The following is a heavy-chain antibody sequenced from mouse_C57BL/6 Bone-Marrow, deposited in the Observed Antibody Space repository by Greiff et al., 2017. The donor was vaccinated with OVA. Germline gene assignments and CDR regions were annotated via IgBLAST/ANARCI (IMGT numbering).Heavy chain of an antibody. V-gene: IGHV1-26*01. Sequence: EVQLQQSGPELVKPGASVKISCKASGYTFTDYYMNWVTQSHGKSLEWIGDINPNNGGTSYNQKFKGKATLTVDKSSSTAYMELRSLTSEDSAVYYCARELLRYFDVWGTGTTVTGSS. CDR1: GYTFTDYY. D-gene: IGHD1-1*01. CDR2: INPNNGGT. CDR3: ARELLRYFDV. J-gene: IGHJ1*03.